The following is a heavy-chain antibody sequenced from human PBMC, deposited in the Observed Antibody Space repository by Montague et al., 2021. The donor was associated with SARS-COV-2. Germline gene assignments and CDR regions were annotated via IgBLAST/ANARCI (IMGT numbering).Heavy chain of an antibody. V-gene: IGHV4-59*08. CDR2: IYYNGST. D-gene: IGHD4-11*01. CDR3: ARHLMVTTVTSHMYHYAMDD. CDR1: GDSISNYS. Sequence: SETLSLTCSVSGDSISNYSWSWIRQPPGKGLDRIGYIYYNGSTNYNPSLTIRVSISVDTSKNQDSLTLTSVAAADTAVYYCARHLMVTTVTSHMYHYAMDDWGQGTTVTVSS. J-gene: IGHJ6*02.